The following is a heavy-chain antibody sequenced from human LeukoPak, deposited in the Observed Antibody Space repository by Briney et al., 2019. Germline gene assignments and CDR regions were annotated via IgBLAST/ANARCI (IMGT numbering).Heavy chain of an antibody. D-gene: IGHD1-14*01. Sequence: SETLSLTCAVSGGSISSGGYSWSWIRQPPGKGLEWIGYIYHSGSTYYNPSLKSRVTISVDTSKNQFSLKLSSVTAADTAVYYCASRTKEGPLGYWHFDLWGRGTLVTVSS. CDR1: GGSISSGGYS. J-gene: IGHJ2*01. CDR3: ASRTKEGPLGYWHFDL. CDR2: IYHSGST. V-gene: IGHV4-30-2*05.